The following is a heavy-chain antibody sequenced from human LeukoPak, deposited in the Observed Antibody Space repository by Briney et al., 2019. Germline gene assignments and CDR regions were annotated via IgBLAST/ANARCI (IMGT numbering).Heavy chain of an antibody. CDR3: ARAGMAVAGIAFDI. D-gene: IGHD6-19*01. CDR2: IYHSGST. J-gene: IGHJ3*02. CDR1: GGSISSSNW. V-gene: IGHV4-4*02. Sequence: SETLPLTCAVSGGSISSSNWWSWVRQPPGKGLEWIGEIYHSGSTNYNPSLKSRVTISVDKSKNQFSLKLSSVTAADTAVYYCARAGMAVAGIAFDIWGQGTMVTVSS.